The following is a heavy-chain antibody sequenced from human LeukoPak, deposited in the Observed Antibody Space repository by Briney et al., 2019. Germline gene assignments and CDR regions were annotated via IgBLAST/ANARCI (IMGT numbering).Heavy chain of an antibody. CDR2: IYHSGST. D-gene: IGHD5-18*01. CDR1: GFTVSSNY. Sequence: LRLSCAASGFTVSSNYMSWIRQPPGKGLEWIGYIYHSGSTYYNPSLKSRVTISVDRSKNQFSLKLSSVTAADTAVYYCARAVTHPTLSLIFDYWGQGTLVTVSS. V-gene: IGHV4-30-2*01. CDR3: ARAVTHPTLSLIFDY. J-gene: IGHJ4*02.